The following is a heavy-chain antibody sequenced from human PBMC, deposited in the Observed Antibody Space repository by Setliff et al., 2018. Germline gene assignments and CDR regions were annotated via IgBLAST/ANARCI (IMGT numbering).Heavy chain of an antibody. CDR3: ASDIHNDYDYFDY. D-gene: IGHD4-17*01. CDR1: GFTFSRSA. CDR2: VRSRINNFAT. J-gene: IGHJ4*02. Sequence: GGSLRLSCAASGFTFSRSAIHWVRQASGKGLEWVGRVRSRINNFATAYDASVKGRFIISRDDSKNTSYLQMNSLKTEDTAVYYCASDIHNDYDYFDYWGQGIQVTVSS. V-gene: IGHV3-73*01.